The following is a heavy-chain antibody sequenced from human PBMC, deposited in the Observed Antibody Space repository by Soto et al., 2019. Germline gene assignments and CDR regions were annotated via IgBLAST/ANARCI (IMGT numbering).Heavy chain of an antibody. Sequence: GGSLSLSCAASGFTFSSYGMHWVRQAPGKGLEWVAVISYDGSNKYYADSVKGRFTISRDNSKNTLYLQMNSLRAEDTAVYYCAKDKDQWLVLYYFDYWGQGTLVTVSS. V-gene: IGHV3-30*18. CDR1: GFTFSSYG. CDR3: AKDKDQWLVLYYFDY. D-gene: IGHD6-19*01. CDR2: ISYDGSNK. J-gene: IGHJ4*02.